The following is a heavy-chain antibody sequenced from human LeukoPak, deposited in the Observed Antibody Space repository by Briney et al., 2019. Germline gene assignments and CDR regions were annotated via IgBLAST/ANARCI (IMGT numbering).Heavy chain of an antibody. CDR2: ISYDGSNK. D-gene: IGHD6-19*01. Sequence: GRSLRLSCAASGFTFSSYGMHWVRQAPGKGLEWVAVISYDGSNKYYADSVKGRFTISRDNSKNTLYLQMNSLRAEDTAVYYCAKDFQWLPYFDYWGQGTLVTVSS. J-gene: IGHJ4*02. CDR1: GFTFSSYG. CDR3: AKDFQWLPYFDY. V-gene: IGHV3-30*18.